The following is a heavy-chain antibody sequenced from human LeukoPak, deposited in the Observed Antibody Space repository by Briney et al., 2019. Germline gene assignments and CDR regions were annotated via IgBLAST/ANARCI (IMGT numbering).Heavy chain of an antibody. D-gene: IGHD2/OR15-2a*01. CDR3: ERVYYYSDDNTYCFDY. J-gene: IGHJ4*02. Sequence: PGGSLRLSCAASGFTFSNHAMHWVRQAPGKRLEYVSSISSNGGNTYYSNSVKGRFTISRDNPKNTLFLQMGSLRAEDMAEYYCERVYYYSDDNTYCFDYWGQGILVTVSS. V-gene: IGHV3-64*01. CDR2: ISSNGGNT. CDR1: GFTFSNHA.